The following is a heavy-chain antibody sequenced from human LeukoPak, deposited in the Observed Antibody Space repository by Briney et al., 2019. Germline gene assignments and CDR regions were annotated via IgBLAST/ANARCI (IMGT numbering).Heavy chain of an antibody. J-gene: IGHJ5*02. CDR3: AREDGGWLRADL. V-gene: IGHV3-7*01. CDR1: GFSFNGFW. Sequence: GGSLRLSCEASGFSFNGFWMSWVRQAPGKGLEWVAHIHRDGSVRHYVESVRGRFTISRDKARNSLFLQMNSLRVEDTAVYYCAREDGGWLRADLWGQGTLVTVSS. D-gene: IGHD5-24*01. CDR2: IHRDGSVR.